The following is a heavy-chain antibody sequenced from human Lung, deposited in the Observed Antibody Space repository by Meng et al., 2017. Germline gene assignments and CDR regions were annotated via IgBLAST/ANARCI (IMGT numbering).Heavy chain of an antibody. V-gene: IGHV1-18*01. Sequence: QVQLVQSGGEVKKPGASVKVSCKASGYIFTRYGITWVRQATGQGLEWMGWISGYNGNTNYAQKLQGRVTMTTDTSTSTAYMELRSLRSDDTAVYYCARAEEEYCSGGSCPNFDFWGQGTLVTVSS. D-gene: IGHD2-15*01. CDR3: ARAEEEYCSGGSCPNFDF. CDR1: GYIFTRYG. J-gene: IGHJ4*02. CDR2: ISGYNGNT.